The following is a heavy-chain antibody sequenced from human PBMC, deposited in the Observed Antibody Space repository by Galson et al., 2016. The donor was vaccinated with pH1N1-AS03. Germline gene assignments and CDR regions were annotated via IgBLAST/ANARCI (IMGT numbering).Heavy chain of an antibody. D-gene: IGHD2-2*01. V-gene: IGHV3-21*06. Sequence: SLRLSCAASGLIFSNIGMNWVRQVPGTGPEWVSSIDSSGSHIYYAHSLKGRFTVSRDNAKNSLFLQMNSLIADEGTSVYYCVTDGTFGSTDEHWGQGTLVTVSS. CDR3: VTDGTFGSTDEH. CDR2: IDSSGSHI. CDR1: GLIFSNIG. J-gene: IGHJ4*02.